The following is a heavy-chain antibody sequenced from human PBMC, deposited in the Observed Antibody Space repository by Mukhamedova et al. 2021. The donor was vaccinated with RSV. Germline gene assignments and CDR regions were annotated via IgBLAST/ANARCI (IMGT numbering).Heavy chain of an antibody. V-gene: IGHV3-30-3*01. Sequence: APGKGLAWVAVMTYDGSNKYYADSVKGRFTVSRDNSKNTLYLQMNSLRAEDTAVYFCARDGDYDSTGSYAVSTNFDYWGQGTL. CDR3: ARDGDYDSTGSYAVSTNFDY. J-gene: IGHJ4*02. D-gene: IGHD3-22*01. CDR2: MTYDGSNK.